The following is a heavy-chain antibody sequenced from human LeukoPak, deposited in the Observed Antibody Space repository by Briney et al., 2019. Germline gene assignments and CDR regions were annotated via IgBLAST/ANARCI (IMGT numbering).Heavy chain of an antibody. J-gene: IGHJ5*02. CDR2: ISAYNGNT. Sequence: ASVKVSCKASGYTFTSYAMHWVRQAPGQRLEWMGWISAYNGNTNYAQKLQGRVTMTTDTSTSTAYMELRSLRSDDTAVYYCARESAIVLDPWGQGTLVTVSS. D-gene: IGHD1-26*01. CDR1: GYTFTSYA. V-gene: IGHV1-18*01. CDR3: ARESAIVLDP.